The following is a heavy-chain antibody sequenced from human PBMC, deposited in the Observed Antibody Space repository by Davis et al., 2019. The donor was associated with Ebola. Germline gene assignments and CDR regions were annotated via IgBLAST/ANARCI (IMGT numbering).Heavy chain of an antibody. Sequence: SVTVSCMASGYTFTSYGISWVRQAPGQGLEWMGVIIPIFGTANYAQKFQGRVTITADESTSTAYMELSSLRSEDTAVYYCARYYGSGSFDYWGQGTLVTVSS. CDR2: IIPIFGTA. CDR3: ARYYGSGSFDY. J-gene: IGHJ4*02. CDR1: GYTFTSYG. D-gene: IGHD3-10*01. V-gene: IGHV1-69*13.